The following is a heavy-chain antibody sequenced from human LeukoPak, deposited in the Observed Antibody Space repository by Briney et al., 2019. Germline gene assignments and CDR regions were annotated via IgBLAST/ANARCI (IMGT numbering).Heavy chain of an antibody. CDR3: ARETLYSSYDYDLDY. D-gene: IGHD5-12*01. Sequence: GGSLRLSCAASGFTFSSYAMHWVRQAPGKGLEWVAVISYDGSNKYYADSVKGRFTISRDNSKNTLYLQMNSLRAEDTAVYYCARETLYSSYDYDLDYWGQGTLVTVSS. V-gene: IGHV3-30-3*01. CDR2: ISYDGSNK. J-gene: IGHJ4*02. CDR1: GFTFSSYA.